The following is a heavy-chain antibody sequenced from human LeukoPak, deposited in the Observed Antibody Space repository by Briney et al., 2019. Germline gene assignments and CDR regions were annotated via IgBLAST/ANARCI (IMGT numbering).Heavy chain of an antibody. D-gene: IGHD3-22*01. V-gene: IGHV4-34*01. CDR1: GGSFSGYY. CDR3: ASYSNYYDSSGYYSPDY. J-gene: IGHJ4*02. Sequence: SETLSLTCAVYGGSFSGYYWSWIRQPPGKGLEWIGEINHSGSTNYNPSLKSRVTISVDTSKNQFSLKLSSVTAADTAVYYCASYSNYYDSSGYYSPDYWGQGTLVTVSS. CDR2: INHSGST.